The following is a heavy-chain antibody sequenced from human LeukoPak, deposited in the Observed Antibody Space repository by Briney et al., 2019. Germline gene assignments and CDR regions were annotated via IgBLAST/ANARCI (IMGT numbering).Heavy chain of an antibody. J-gene: IGHJ4*02. D-gene: IGHD1-26*01. CDR1: GFTFSSYW. CDR3: ARGLAVGGIFDY. V-gene: IGHV3-74*01. CDR2: INSDGSTT. Sequence: GGSLRLPCAASGFTFSSYWMHWVRQAPGKGLVWVSRINSDGSTTTYADSVKGRLTISRDNAKNTLYLQMNSLRAEDTAVYYCARGLAVGGIFDYLIRDTLTIVSS.